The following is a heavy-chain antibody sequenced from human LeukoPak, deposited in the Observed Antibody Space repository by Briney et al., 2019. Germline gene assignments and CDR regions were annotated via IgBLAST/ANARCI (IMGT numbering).Heavy chain of an antibody. CDR2: INPNSGGT. Sequence: AXXKVSCKASGGTFSSYAISWVRQAHGQGLEWMGWINPNSGGTNYAQKFEGRVTMNRDTSISTAYMELSRLRSDDTAVYYCARGYYGSGSYGYWGQGTLVTVSS. J-gene: IGHJ4*02. CDR3: ARGYYGSGSYGY. CDR1: GGTFSSYA. V-gene: IGHV1-2*02. D-gene: IGHD3-10*01.